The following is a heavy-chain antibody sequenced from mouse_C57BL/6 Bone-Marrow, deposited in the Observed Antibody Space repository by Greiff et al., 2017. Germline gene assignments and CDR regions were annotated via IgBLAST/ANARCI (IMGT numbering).Heavy chain of an antibody. CDR3: ARWANWVYWYFDV. CDR1: GYTFTSYW. CDR2: IDPSDSYT. Sequence: VQLQQPGAELVKPGASVKLSCKASGYTFTSYWMQWVKQRPGQGLEWIGEIDPSDSYTNYNQKFKGKATLTVDTSSSTAYMQLSSLTSEDSAVYYCARWANWVYWYFDVWGTGTTVTVSS. D-gene: IGHD4-1*01. V-gene: IGHV1-50*01. J-gene: IGHJ1*03.